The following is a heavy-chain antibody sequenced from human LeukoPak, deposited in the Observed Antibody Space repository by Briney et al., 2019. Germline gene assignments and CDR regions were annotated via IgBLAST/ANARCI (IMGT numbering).Heavy chain of an antibody. CDR2: IRQDGSLK. CDR1: GFSFSNSW. V-gene: IGHV3-7*01. J-gene: IGHJ4*02. Sequence: GGSLRLSCAASGFSFSNSWMSWVRQAPGKGLEWVANIRQDGSLKYYVGSVKGRFTISRDNAENSLYLQMNSLRAEDTAVYYCATSSDAPGNYWGQGPLVTVSS. D-gene: IGHD2-2*01. CDR3: ATSSDAPGNY.